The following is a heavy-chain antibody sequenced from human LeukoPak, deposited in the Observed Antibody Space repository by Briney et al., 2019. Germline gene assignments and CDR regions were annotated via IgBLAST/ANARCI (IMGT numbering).Heavy chain of an antibody. V-gene: IGHV1-24*01. D-gene: IGHD1-26*01. J-gene: IGHJ3*02. Sequence: ASVKVSCKVSGYTLTELSMHWVRQAPGKGLEWMGGFDPEDGETIYAQKFQGRVTTTEDTSTDTAYMELSSLRSEDTAVYYCATDGPTSSDAFDIWGQGTMVTVSS. CDR1: GYTLTELS. CDR2: FDPEDGET. CDR3: ATDGPTSSDAFDI.